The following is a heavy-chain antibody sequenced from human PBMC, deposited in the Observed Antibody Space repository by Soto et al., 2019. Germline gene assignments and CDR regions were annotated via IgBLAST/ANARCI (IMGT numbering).Heavy chain of an antibody. CDR3: ARGHGVATTMGWFDP. Sequence: QVRLVESGGGVVQPGRSLRLSCEASGFTFSSYGIHWVRQAPGKGLEWVAVIWYDGSNKYYADSVKGRFSISRDNSKNTVYLLMNSLRAEDTAFYYCARGHGVATTMGWFDPWGQGNLVTVSS. CDR1: GFTFSSYG. CDR2: IWYDGSNK. V-gene: IGHV3-33*01. J-gene: IGHJ5*02. D-gene: IGHD5-12*01.